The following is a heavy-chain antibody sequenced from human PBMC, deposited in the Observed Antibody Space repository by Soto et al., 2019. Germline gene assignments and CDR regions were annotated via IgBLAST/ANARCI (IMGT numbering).Heavy chain of an antibody. CDR2: IIPVFGIV. Sequence: QVHLLLQSGAEVKKPGSSVKVSCKASGGNPSNSAISWVRQAPGQGLEWMGGIIPVFGIVSYAQNFQGRVTITADESTSRAYMERSSLRSEDTAVYFCAGGRIVVAGSSAYYGMDVWGQGTTVTVSS. CDR3: AGGRIVVAGSSAYYGMDV. D-gene: IGHD6-19*01. V-gene: IGHV1-69*01. J-gene: IGHJ6*02. CDR1: GGNPSNSA.